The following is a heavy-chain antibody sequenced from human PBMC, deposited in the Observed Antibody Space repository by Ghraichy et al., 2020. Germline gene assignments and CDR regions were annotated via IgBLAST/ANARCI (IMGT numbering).Heavy chain of an antibody. CDR3: ARERGSSSSGGVYYFDY. Sequence: GGSLRLSCAASGFTFSSYSMNWVRQAPGKWLEWVSYISSSISTIYYADSVKGRFTISRDNAKNSLYLQMNSLRAEDTAVYYCARERGSSSSGGVYYFDYWGQGTLVTVSS. V-gene: IGHV3-48*01. CDR2: ISSSISTI. CDR1: GFTFSSYS. D-gene: IGHD6-6*01. J-gene: IGHJ4*02.